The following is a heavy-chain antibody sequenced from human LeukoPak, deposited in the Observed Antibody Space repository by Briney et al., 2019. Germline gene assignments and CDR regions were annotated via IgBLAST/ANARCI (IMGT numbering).Heavy chain of an antibody. V-gene: IGHV3-30*03. J-gene: IGHJ4*02. D-gene: IGHD1-26*01. CDR2: TSADESIK. CDR3: ARDPFLGGPDFLDY. CDR1: GFPFTDYV. Sequence: GGSLRLSCTVSGFPFTDYVIHWVRQAPGKGLEWVAVTSADESIKIYSDSVRGRFTISRDNFKNILYLQMDSLGLEDTAVYFCARDPFLGGPDFLDYWGRGTLVTVSS.